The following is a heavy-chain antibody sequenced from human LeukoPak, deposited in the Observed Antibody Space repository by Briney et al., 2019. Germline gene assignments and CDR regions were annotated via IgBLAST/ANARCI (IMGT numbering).Heavy chain of an antibody. D-gene: IGHD3-22*01. Sequence: GGSLRLSCAASGFSFNSYGMHWVRQAPGKGLEWVAFIRYDGSNKYYADSVKGRFTISRDNSKNTLYLQMNSLRAEDTAVYYCAKGTHYYDSSGYSDYWGQGTLVTVSS. V-gene: IGHV3-30*02. J-gene: IGHJ4*02. CDR3: AKGTHYYDSSGYSDY. CDR1: GFSFNSYG. CDR2: IRYDGSNK.